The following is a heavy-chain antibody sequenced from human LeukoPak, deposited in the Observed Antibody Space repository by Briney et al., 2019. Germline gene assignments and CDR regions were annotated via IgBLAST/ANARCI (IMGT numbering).Heavy chain of an antibody. CDR1: GGSISSYY. V-gene: IGHV4-4*07. J-gene: IGHJ3*02. D-gene: IGHD3-22*01. CDR2: IYTSGST. Sequence: PSETLSLTCTVSGGSISSYYWSWIRQPAGKGLEWIGRIYTSGSTNYNPSLKSRVTMSVDTSKNQFSLKLSSVTAADTAVYYCARVLNYYDSSGYHHKGSFDIWGQGTMVTVSS. CDR3: ARVLNYYDSSGYHHKGSFDI.